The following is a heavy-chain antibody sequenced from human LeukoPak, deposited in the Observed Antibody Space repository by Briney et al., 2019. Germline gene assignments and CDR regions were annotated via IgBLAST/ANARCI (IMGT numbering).Heavy chain of an antibody. D-gene: IGHD6-19*01. V-gene: IGHV4-30-4*02. Sequence: PSETLSLTCTVSGGSISSGDYYWSWIRQPPGKGLEWIGYIYYSGSTYYNPSLKSRVTISVDTSKNQFSLKLSSVTAADTAVYYCAREPSSGWFGGPFDYWGQGTLVTVSS. CDR1: GGSISSGDYY. J-gene: IGHJ4*02. CDR2: IYYSGST. CDR3: AREPSSGWFGGPFDY.